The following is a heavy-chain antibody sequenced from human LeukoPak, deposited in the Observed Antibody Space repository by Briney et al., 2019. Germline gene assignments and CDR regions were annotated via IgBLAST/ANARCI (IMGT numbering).Heavy chain of an antibody. CDR2: ADPEDGEA. V-gene: IGHV1-69-2*01. CDR3: VTPTREKTVAAFYLS. Sequence: ASVKISCKASGYTLTDYYMHWVRQALGKGLEWMGRADPEDGEAIYAAKFQGRVTITADTSIDTVYMELSSLRSEDTAVYYCVTPTREKTVAAFYLSWGQGTQVTVSS. D-gene: IGHD2-15*01. CDR1: GYTLTDYY. J-gene: IGHJ5*02.